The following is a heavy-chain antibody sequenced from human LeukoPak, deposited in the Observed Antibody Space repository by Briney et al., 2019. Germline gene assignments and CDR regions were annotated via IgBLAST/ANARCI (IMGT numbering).Heavy chain of an antibody. CDR3: AKRGRLTGTTTAHYMDV. J-gene: IGHJ6*03. V-gene: IGHV3-30*02. CDR1: GFTFSSYG. D-gene: IGHD1-20*01. Sequence: PGGSLRLSCAASGFTFSSYGMHWVRQAPGKGLEWVAFIRYDGSDKYYADSVKGRFTISRDNSKNTLYLQMNSLRAEDTAVYYCAKRGRLTGTTTAHYMDVWGKGTTVTISS. CDR2: IRYDGSDK.